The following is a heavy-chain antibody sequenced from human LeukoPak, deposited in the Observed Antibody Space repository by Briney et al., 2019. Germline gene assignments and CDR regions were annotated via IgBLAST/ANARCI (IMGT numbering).Heavy chain of an antibody. CDR1: GFTFSSYA. CDR2: ISYDGSNK. J-gene: IGHJ4*02. V-gene: IGHV3-30*04. Sequence: PGGSLRLSCAASGFTFSSYAMHWVRQAPGKGLEGVAVISYDGSNKYYADSVKGRFTISRDNSKNTLYLQMNSLRAEDTAVYYCARQEAREYSTPPDYWGQGTLVTVSS. D-gene: IGHD6-6*01. CDR3: ARQEAREYSTPPDY.